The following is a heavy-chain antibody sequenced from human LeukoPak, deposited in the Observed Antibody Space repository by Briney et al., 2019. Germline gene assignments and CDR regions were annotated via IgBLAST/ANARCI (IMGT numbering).Heavy chain of an antibody. V-gene: IGHV3-9*01. J-gene: IGHJ6*02. CDR3: AKTLWTVTLFGNGMDV. D-gene: IGHD4-17*01. Sequence: GRSLRLSCAASGFTFDDYAMHWVRQAPGKGLEWVSGISWNSGSIGYADSVKGRFTISRDNAKNSLYLQMNSLRAEDTAVYYCAKTLWTVTLFGNGMDVWGQGTTVTVSS. CDR1: GFTFDDYA. CDR2: ISWNSGSI.